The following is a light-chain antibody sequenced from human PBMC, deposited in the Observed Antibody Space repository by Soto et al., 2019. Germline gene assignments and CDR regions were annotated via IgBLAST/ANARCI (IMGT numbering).Light chain of an antibody. CDR2: KAS. V-gene: IGKV1-5*03. CDR3: EKYSTHSWP. CDR1: QTISSW. J-gene: IGKJ1*01. Sequence: DIKIAQSATSGDGCVGGRVTNTFMASQTISSWLAWYQQKPGKAPKLLIYKASTLKSGVPSRFSGSGYGTEFNLSMNNLQPDDSATYFCEKYSTHSWPCGEGNKVDIK.